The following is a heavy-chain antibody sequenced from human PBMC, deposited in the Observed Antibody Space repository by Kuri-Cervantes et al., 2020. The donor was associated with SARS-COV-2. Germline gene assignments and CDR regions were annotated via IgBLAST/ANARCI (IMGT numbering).Heavy chain of an antibody. CDR2: IYSGGST. J-gene: IGHJ4*02. D-gene: IGHD3-22*01. V-gene: IGHV3-53*05. CDR1: GFTVSSNY. CDR3: AKDRDYYDSSGSSFDY. Sequence: GGSLRLSCAASGFTVSSNYMSWVRQAPGKGLEWVSVIYSGGSTYYADSVKGRFTISRDNSKNTLYLQMNSPRAEDTAVYYCAKDRDYYDSSGSSFDYWGQGTLVTVSS.